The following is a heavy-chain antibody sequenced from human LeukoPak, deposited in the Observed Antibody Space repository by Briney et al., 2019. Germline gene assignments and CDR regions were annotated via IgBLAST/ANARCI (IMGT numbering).Heavy chain of an antibody. CDR2: ISSGGSTI. CDR1: GFTFSSYE. J-gene: IGHJ4*02. CDR3: TRDSLRCSSTTCYREEY. D-gene: IGHD2-2*01. V-gene: IGHV3-48*03. Sequence: PGGSLRLSCAASGFTFSSYEMNWVRQAPGKGLEWVSYISSGGSTIYYADSVKGRFTISRDNYKNTLYLQMNRLRAEDTAFYYCTRDSLRCSSTTCYREEYWGQGTLVTVSS.